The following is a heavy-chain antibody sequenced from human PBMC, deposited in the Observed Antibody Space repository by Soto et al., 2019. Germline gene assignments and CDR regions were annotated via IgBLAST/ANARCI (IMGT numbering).Heavy chain of an antibody. V-gene: IGHV2-5*02. D-gene: IGHD3-3*01. CDR3: AHSFWRGYKAWFDP. CDR1: GFSLSTSGVG. J-gene: IGHJ5*02. CDR2: IYWDDDK. Sequence: QITLKESGPTRVKPTQTLTLTCTFSGFSLSTSGVGVGWIRQPPGKALEWLALIYWDDDKRYSPSLKTRLTITTDTSKNQVVLTMTNMDPVDTATYYWAHSFWRGYKAWFDPWGQGTLVTVSS.